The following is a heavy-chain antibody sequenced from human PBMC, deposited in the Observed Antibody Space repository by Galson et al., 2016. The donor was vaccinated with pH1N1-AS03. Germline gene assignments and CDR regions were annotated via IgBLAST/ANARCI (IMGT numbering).Heavy chain of an antibody. V-gene: IGHV3-23*01. CDR2: LSNSAAST. D-gene: IGHD6-19*01. CDR3: AREIHFSGPLDY. Sequence: SLRLSCAASGFTFSNYAVGWVRQAPGKGLEWVSALSNSAASTYYADSVKGRFTISRDNSKNTLYLQMNSLRAEDTAIYYCAREIHFSGPLDYWGQGTLVTVSS. J-gene: IGHJ4*02. CDR1: GFTFSNYA.